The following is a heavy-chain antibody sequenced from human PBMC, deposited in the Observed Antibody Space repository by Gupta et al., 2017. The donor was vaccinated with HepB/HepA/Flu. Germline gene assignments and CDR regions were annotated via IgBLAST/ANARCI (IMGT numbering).Heavy chain of an antibody. J-gene: IGHJ3*02. CDR2: ISGSGGST. Sequence: EVQLLESGGGLVQPGGSLRLSCAASGFTFSSYAMSWVRQAPGKGLEWVSAISGSGGSTYYADSVKGRVTISRDNSKNTLDRQMNSLRAEETAVYDCAKDVPDTRGRGVDDAFDIWGQGTMVTVCS. D-gene: IGHD3-10*01. CDR3: AKDVPDTRGRGVDDAFDI. CDR1: GFTFSSYA. V-gene: IGHV3-23*01.